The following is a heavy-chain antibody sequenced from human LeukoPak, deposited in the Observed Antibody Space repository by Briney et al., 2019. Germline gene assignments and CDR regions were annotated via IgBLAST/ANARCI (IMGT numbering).Heavy chain of an antibody. V-gene: IGHV3-23*01. D-gene: IGHD3-10*01. CDR3: AKIWFRELLSPFDY. CDR2: ISGSGGST. CDR1: GFTFSSYA. J-gene: IGHJ4*02. Sequence: PGGSLRLSCAASGFTFSSYAMSWVRQAPGKGLEWVSAISGSGGSTYYADSVKGRFTISRDNSKNTLYLRMNSLRAEDTAVYYCAKIWFRELLSPFDYWGQGTLVTVSS.